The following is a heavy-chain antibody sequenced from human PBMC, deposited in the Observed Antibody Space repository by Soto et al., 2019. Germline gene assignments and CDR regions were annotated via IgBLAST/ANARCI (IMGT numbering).Heavy chain of an antibody. CDR2: INHGGST. CDR3: ARGGSLYTIFGVLRGIHWFDP. V-gene: IGHV4-34*01. Sequence: QVQLQQWGAGLLKPSETLSLTCAVYGGPFSGSYWSWIRQPPGKGLEWIGEINHGGSTNYKPSLKSRVTMSVDTSKNQFSLHLRSVTAADTAVYYCARGGSLYTIFGVLRGIHWFDPWGQGTLVTGSS. D-gene: IGHD3-3*01. CDR1: GGPFSGSY. J-gene: IGHJ5*02.